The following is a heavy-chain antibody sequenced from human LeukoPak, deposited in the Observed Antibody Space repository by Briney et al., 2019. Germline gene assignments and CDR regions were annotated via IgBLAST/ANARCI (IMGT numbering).Heavy chain of an antibody. CDR1: GGSISSGSYY. J-gene: IGHJ4*02. CDR3: ARVTSGGYLDS. CDR2: IYTSGST. V-gene: IGHV4-61*02. Sequence: SETLSLTCTVSGGSISSGSYYWSWTRQPAGKGLEWIGRIYTSGSTNYNPSLKSRVSISVDTSKNQFSLRLNSVTAADTAVYYCARVTSGGYLDSWGQGTLVTVSS. D-gene: IGHD3-22*01.